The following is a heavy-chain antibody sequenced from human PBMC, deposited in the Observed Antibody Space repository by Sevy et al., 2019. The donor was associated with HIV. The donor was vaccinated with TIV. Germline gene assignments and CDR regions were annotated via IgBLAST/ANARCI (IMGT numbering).Heavy chain of an antibody. V-gene: IGHV3-30*14. J-gene: IGHJ6*02. D-gene: IGHD3-3*01. CDR2: ISYDGSNK. CDR1: GFTFSSYA. Sequence: GGSLRLSCAASGFTFSSYAMHWVRQAPGKGLEWVAVISYDGSNKYYADSVKGRFTISRENAKNSLYLQMNSLRAGDTAVYYCARGAKGKRLRFLEWSSDYYYYGMDVWGQGTTVTVSS. CDR3: ARGAKGKRLRFLEWSSDYYYYGMDV.